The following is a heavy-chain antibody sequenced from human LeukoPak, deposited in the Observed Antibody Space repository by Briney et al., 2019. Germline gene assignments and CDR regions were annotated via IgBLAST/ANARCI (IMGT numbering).Heavy chain of an antibody. J-gene: IGHJ4*02. CDR2: IYYSGST. D-gene: IGHD5-18*01. CDR1: GGSISSGGYY. V-gene: IGHV4-31*03. Sequence: SETLSLTCTVSGGSISSGGYYWSWIRQHPGKGLEWIGYIYYSGSTYYNPSLKSRVTISVDTSKNQFSLELTSVTAADTAVYYCARVSPVDTAMAYYFDYWGQGTLVTVSS. CDR3: ARVSPVDTAMAYYFDY.